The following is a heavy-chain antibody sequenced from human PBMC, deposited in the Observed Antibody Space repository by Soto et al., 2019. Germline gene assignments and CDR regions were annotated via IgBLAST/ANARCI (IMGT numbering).Heavy chain of an antibody. Sequence: GGSLRLSCAASGIILSDYHMNWVRQAPGKGLEWIGRSANKSNSYITQYAASVEGRFILSRDVSENLLFLQMNSLKIDDTAVYYCVGESFYRLDFWGRGALVTVSS. V-gene: IGHV3-72*01. CDR2: SANKSNSYIT. J-gene: IGHJ4*02. D-gene: IGHD3-16*01. CDR3: VGESFYRLDF. CDR1: GIILSDYH.